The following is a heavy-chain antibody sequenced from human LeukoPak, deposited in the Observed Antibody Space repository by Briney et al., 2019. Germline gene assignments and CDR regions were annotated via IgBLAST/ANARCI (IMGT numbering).Heavy chain of an antibody. CDR3: ARDQGNFWSGYYPGIGYXXYXMDV. V-gene: IGHV3-33*01. Sequence: GRSLRLSCAASGFTFSSYGMHWVRQAPGKGLEWVAVIWYDGSNKYYADSVKGRFTISRDNSKNTLYLQMNSLRAEDTAVSSCARDQGNFWSGYYPGIGYXXYXMDVCGQGTTVTVSS. CDR1: GFTFSSYG. CDR2: IWYDGSNK. J-gene: IGHJ6*01. D-gene: IGHD3-3*01.